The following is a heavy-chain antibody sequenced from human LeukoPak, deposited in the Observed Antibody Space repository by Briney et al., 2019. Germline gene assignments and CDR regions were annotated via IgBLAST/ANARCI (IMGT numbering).Heavy chain of an antibody. D-gene: IGHD3/OR15-3a*01. CDR3: APGAGLDAFDI. Sequence: SETLSLTCAVSGGSISSTNWWSWVRQSPGKGLEWIGEIYHDGSTNYNPSLKSRVTISLDKSKNQFSLKLDSVTAADTAVYYCAPGAGLDAFDIWGQGTMVTVSS. J-gene: IGHJ3*02. CDR1: GGSISSTNW. CDR2: IYHDGST. V-gene: IGHV4-4*02.